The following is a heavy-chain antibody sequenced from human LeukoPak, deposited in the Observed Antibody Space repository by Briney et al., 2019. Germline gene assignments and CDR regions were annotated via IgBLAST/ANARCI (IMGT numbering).Heavy chain of an antibody. J-gene: IGHJ6*03. CDR2: IYYSGST. V-gene: IGHV4-59*01. CDR3: ARGVVVVPAAMGRYYYYMDV. D-gene: IGHD2-2*01. Sequence: PSETLSLTCTVPGGSISSYYWSWIRQPPGKGLEWIGYIYYSGSTNYNPSLKSRVTISVDTSKNQFSLKLSSVTAEDTAVYYCARGVVVVPAAMGRYYYYMDVWGKGTTVTVSS. CDR1: GGSISSYY.